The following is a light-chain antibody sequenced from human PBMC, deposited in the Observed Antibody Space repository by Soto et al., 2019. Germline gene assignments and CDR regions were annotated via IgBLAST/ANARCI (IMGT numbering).Light chain of an antibody. CDR2: GAF. J-gene: IGKJ3*01. V-gene: IGKV3-20*01. CDR1: QSISSTY. CDR3: QQYGCSSFA. Sequence: EIVLTQSPGTLSVSPGERATLSCRTRQSISSTYLAWYQKKPGQAPRLLLYGAFNRAPGIPDRFSGSGSGTDFTRTSSRREPEDCAFYYCQQYGCSSFAFGPGTKVELK.